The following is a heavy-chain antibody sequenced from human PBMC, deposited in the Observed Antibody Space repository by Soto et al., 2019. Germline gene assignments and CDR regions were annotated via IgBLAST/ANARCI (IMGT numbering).Heavy chain of an antibody. V-gene: IGHV4-39*01. J-gene: IGHJ4*02. Sequence: SETLSLTCTVSAGSIRSSSYYWGWLRQPPGKGLEWIGSIYYGGSTYYNPSLKSRVTISVDTSKNQFSLKLSSVTAADTALYYCARRKGYYYDSSGYYSELDYWGQGTLVTVS. CDR1: AGSIRSSSYY. CDR3: ARRKGYYYDSSGYYSELDY. D-gene: IGHD3-22*01. CDR2: IYYGGST.